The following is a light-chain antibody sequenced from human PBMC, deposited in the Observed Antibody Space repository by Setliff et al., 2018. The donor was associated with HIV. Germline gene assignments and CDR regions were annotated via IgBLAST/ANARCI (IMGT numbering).Light chain of an antibody. V-gene: IGLV2-8*01. CDR2: EVT. J-gene: IGLJ1*01. Sequence: QSALTQPPSASGSPGQSVTISCTGTSNDVGYYNRVSWYQQYPGKAPKLLIHEVTKRPSGVPDRFSGSKSGNTASLTVSGLQAEGEADYYCSSYAGNKGDVFGTGTKVTVL. CDR1: SNDVGYYNR. CDR3: SSYAGNKGDV.